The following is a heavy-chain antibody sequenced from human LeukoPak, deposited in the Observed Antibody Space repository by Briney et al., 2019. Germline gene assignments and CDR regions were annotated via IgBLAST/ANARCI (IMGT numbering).Heavy chain of an antibody. Sequence: SETLSLTWPVAGGSISSYYCSWIRQPPGKGREWTGYIYYSGSTNYNPSLKSRVTISVDTSKNQFSLKLSSVTAADTAVYYCAGAMGAAASFELWARGPLVTVSS. V-gene: IGHV4-59*08. D-gene: IGHD6-13*01. CDR1: GGSISSYY. CDR3: AGAMGAAASFEL. CDR2: IYYSGST. J-gene: IGHJ2*01.